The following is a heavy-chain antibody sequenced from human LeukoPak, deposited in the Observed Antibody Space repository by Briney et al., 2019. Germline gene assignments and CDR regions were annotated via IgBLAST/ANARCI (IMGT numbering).Heavy chain of an antibody. D-gene: IGHD2-21*02. CDR2: IIPIFGTA. CDR1: GGTFSSYA. V-gene: IGHV1-69*13. Sequence: SVNVSCTASGGTFSSYAISWVRQAPGQGLEWMGGIIPIFGTANYAQKFQGRVTITADESTSTAYMELSSLRSEDTAVYYCARVVVTANGNWFDPWGQGTLVTVSS. J-gene: IGHJ5*02. CDR3: ARVVVTANGNWFDP.